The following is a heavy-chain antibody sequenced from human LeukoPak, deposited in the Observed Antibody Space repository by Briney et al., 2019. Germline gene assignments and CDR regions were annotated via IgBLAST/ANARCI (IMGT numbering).Heavy chain of an antibody. Sequence: ASVKVSCKASGYTFTGYYMHWVRQAPGQGLEWMGRINPNSGVTKYAQKFQGRVTMTRDTSISTAYMELSRLRSDDTAVYYCAFFEYSSSSSHYWGQGTLVTVSS. J-gene: IGHJ4*02. CDR2: INPNSGVT. CDR1: GYTFTGYY. V-gene: IGHV1-2*06. CDR3: AFFEYSSSSSHY. D-gene: IGHD6-6*01.